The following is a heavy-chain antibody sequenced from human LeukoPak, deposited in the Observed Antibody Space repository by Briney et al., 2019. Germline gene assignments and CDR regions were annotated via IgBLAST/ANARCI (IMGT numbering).Heavy chain of an antibody. CDR1: GFTFGNYA. J-gene: IGHJ4*02. D-gene: IGHD3-3*01. CDR2: FSGSGDST. CDR3: AKEGFLEWFLFDY. Sequence: PGGSLRLSCVASGFTFGNYAMTWVRQAPGKGLEWVSTFSGSGDSTYYADSVKGRFTISRDNSKNTLYLQMNSLRAEDTAIYYCAKEGFLEWFLFDYWGQGTLVTVCS. V-gene: IGHV3-23*01.